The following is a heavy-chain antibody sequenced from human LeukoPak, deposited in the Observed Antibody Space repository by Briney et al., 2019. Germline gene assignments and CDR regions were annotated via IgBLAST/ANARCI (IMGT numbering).Heavy chain of an antibody. CDR3: ARDGSGTTPFDY. Sequence: PRGSLRLSCAASGFTFSSYWMHWVRQAPGKGLVWVSRINSDGSSTLYADSVKGRLTISRDNAKNTLHLEMSILRVEDTAVYYCARDGSGTTPFDYWGQGTLVTVSS. J-gene: IGHJ4*02. V-gene: IGHV3-74*01. D-gene: IGHD1-1*01. CDR2: INSDGSST. CDR1: GFTFSSYW.